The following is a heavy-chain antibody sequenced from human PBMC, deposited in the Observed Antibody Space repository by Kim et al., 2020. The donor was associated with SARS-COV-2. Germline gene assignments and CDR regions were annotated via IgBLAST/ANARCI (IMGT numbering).Heavy chain of an antibody. V-gene: IGHV3-74*01. J-gene: IGHJ4*02. CDR3: ARGSDDYVWGNYGPDY. Sequence: DSRKGRFTLSRDNTKNTMYLQMNGLRAEDTALYYCARGSDDYVWGNYGPDYWGQGTLVSVSS. D-gene: IGHD3-16*01.